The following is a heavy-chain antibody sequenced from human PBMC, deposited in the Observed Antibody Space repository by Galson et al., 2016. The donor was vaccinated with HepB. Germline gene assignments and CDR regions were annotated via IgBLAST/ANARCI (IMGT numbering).Heavy chain of an antibody. CDR3: ARGGYYGSEDY. Sequence: SETLSLTCTVSGGSVSSGTYYWSWIRQPPGKGLEWIGYIYHSGSTTYNPSLKSRVTISIDTSKNQFPLKLSSVTAADTAVYYCARGGYYGSEDYWGQGTLVAVSS. D-gene: IGHD3-10*01. V-gene: IGHV4-61*01. J-gene: IGHJ4*02. CDR2: IYHSGST. CDR1: GGSVSSGTYY.